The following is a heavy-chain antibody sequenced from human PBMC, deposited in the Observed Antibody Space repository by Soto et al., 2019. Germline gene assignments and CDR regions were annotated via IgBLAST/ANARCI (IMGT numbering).Heavy chain of an antibody. V-gene: IGHV3-21*01. D-gene: IGHD2-2*01. CDR1: GFTFSSYS. Sequence: EVQLVESGGGLVKPGGSLRLSCAASGFTFSSYSMNWVRQAPGKGLEWVSSISSSSSYIYYADSVKGRFTISRDNAKNSLYLQMNSLRAEDTAVYYCASFPSPRSIYGMDVWGQGTTVTVSS. J-gene: IGHJ6*02. CDR3: ASFPSPRSIYGMDV. CDR2: ISSSSSYI.